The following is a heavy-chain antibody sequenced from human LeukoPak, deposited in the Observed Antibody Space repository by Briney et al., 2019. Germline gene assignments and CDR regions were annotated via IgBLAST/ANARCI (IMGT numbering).Heavy chain of an antibody. CDR3: ARVSGVYSRFFDC. CDR1: GFSVSGNY. Sequence: GGSLRLSCAASGFSVSGNYMSWVRQAPGKGLEWVSVIYSGGSTYYAESVKGRFTISRDSSRDTLYLQMNSLRGDDTAVYYCARVSGVYSRFFDCWGQGTLVTVSS. J-gene: IGHJ4*02. CDR2: IYSGGST. D-gene: IGHD1-26*01. V-gene: IGHV3-66*02.